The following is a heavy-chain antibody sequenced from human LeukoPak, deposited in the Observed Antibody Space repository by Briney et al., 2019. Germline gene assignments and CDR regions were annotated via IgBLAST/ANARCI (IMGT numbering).Heavy chain of an antibody. CDR2: VKKDGSEK. Sequence: GGSLRLSCAASGFTFSSYEMNWVRQAPGKGLEWVANVKKDGSEKYYVDSVKGRFTISRDNAKNSLYLQMNSLRAEDTAVYYCRTGHYDGSAWGQGTLVTVSS. CDR1: GFTFSSYE. D-gene: IGHD4-23*01. J-gene: IGHJ5*02. V-gene: IGHV3-7*01. CDR3: RTGHYDGSA.